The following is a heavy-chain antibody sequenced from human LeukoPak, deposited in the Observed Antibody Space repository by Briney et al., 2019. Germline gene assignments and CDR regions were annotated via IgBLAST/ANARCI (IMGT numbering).Heavy chain of an antibody. Sequence: PSETLSLTCAVYGGSFSGYYWSWIRQPPGKGLEWIGEINHSGSTNYNPSLKSRVTISVDTSKNQFSLKLSSVTAADTAVYHCARASGYSGIYWYYWGQGTLVTVSS. D-gene: IGHD1-26*01. J-gene: IGHJ4*02. CDR2: INHSGST. V-gene: IGHV4-34*01. CDR1: GGSFSGYY. CDR3: ARASGYSGIYWYY.